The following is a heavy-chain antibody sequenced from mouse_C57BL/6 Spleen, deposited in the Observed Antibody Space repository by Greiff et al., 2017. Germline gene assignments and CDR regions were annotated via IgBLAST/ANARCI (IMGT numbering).Heavy chain of an antibody. J-gene: IGHJ3*01. CDR2: IDPSDSYT. V-gene: IGHV1-69*01. Sequence: VQLQQPGAELVMPGASVKLSCKASGYTFTSYWMHWVKQRPGQGLEWIGEIDPSDSYTNYNQKFKGKSTLTVDKSSSTAYMQLSSLTSEDSAVYYCARGGYDRGFADWGQGTLVTVAA. D-gene: IGHD2-3*01. CDR3: ARGGYDRGFAD. CDR1: GYTFTSYW.